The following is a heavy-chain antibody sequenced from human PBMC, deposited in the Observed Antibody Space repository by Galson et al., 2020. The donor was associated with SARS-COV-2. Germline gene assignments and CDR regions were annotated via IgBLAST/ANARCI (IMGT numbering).Heavy chain of an antibody. CDR1: GYSFTSYW. CDR2: IDPSDSYT. J-gene: IGHJ3*02. D-gene: IGHD3-22*01. CDR3: ARQRMIVVAPDAFDI. Sequence: GESLKISCKGSGYSFTSYWISWVRQMPGKGLEWMGRIDPSDSYTNYSPSFQGHVTISVDKSISTAYLQWSSLKVSDTAMYYCARQRMIVVAPDAFDIWGQGTMVTVSS. V-gene: IGHV5-10-1*01.